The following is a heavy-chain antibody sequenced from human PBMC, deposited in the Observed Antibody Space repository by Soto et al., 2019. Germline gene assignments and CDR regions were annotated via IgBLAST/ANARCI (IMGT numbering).Heavy chain of an antibody. J-gene: IGHJ4*02. Sequence: EVQLVESGGGLVQPGRSLRLSCAASGFTFDDYAMLWVRQAPGKGLEWVSGINWNSGTIGYAGSVTGRFTISRDNAKNSLYLQMNSLRAEDTALYYCAKDTGYDILTGLDYWGQGTLVTVSS. CDR1: GFTFDDYA. V-gene: IGHV3-9*01. CDR3: AKDTGYDILTGLDY. CDR2: INWNSGTI. D-gene: IGHD3-9*01.